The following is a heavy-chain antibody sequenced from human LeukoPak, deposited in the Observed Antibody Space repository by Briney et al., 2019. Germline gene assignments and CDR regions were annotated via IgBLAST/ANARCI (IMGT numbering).Heavy chain of an antibody. D-gene: IGHD4-11*01. CDR1: GFVVSDNY. Sequence: GGSLRLSCAVSGFVVSDNYMTWVRQAPGKGLEWVSVIYSGGSTYYADSVKGRFTISRDNSKNTLYLQMNSLRVEDTAVYYCAKHFSTTVIRTTDYWGQGTLVTVSS. CDR3: AKHFSTTVIRTTDY. V-gene: IGHV3-53*01. J-gene: IGHJ4*02. CDR2: IYSGGST.